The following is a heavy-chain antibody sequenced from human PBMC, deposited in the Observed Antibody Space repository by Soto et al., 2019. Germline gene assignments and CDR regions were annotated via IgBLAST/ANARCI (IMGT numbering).Heavy chain of an antibody. J-gene: IGHJ4*02. CDR2: ISYDGSNK. D-gene: IGHD6-25*01. CDR1: GFTFSSYA. CDR3: ASEGAAAGGEYFDY. V-gene: IGHV3-30-3*01. Sequence: QVQLVESGGGVVQPGRSLRLSCAASGFTFSSYAMHWVRQAPGKGLEGVAVISYDGSNKYYADSVKGRFTISRDNSKNTLYLQMNSLRAEDTAVYYCASEGAAAGGEYFDYWGQGTLVTVSS.